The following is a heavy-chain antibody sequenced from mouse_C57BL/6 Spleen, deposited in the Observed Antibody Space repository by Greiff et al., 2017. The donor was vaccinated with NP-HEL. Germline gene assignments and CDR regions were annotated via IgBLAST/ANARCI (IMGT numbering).Heavy chain of an antibody. CDR1: GFTIKDYY. CDR2: IDPEAGET. D-gene: IGHD1-1*01. Sequence: VQLQQSGAELVKPGSSFPFSFPSSGFTIKDYYMHWVKQRTEQGLEWIGRIDPEAGETHYAPKFQGKATITADTSSNTAYLQLSSLTSEDTAVYYCARAGGSSSFAYGGQGTLVTVSA. J-gene: IGHJ3*01. CDR3: ARAGGSSSFAY. V-gene: IGHV14-2*01.